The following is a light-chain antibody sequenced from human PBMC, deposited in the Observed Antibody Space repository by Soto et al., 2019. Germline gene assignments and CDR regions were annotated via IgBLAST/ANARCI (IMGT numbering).Light chain of an antibody. CDR3: SSYTSSSTGV. J-gene: IGLJ3*02. Sequence: QSALTQPASVSGSPGQSITISCTGTSSDVGGYNSVSWYQQHPGKAPKLMIYEVSNRPSGVSNRFSGSKSGNTASLTISGLQAEDEADYYCSSYTSSSTGVFGGGTQLTVL. CDR2: EVS. V-gene: IGLV2-14*01. CDR1: SSDVGGYNS.